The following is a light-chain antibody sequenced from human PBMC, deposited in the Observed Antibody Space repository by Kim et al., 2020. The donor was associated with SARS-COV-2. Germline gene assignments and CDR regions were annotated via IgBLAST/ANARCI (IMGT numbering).Light chain of an antibody. CDR2: TAS. CDR3: QQYYSYPLT. Sequence: ASRVDRVTITCRASQDISTYLAWYQQKPGKAPNLLIHTASTLQSGVPSRFSGGGSGTDFTLTISCLQSEDFATYYCQQYYSYPLTFGGGTKVDIK. V-gene: IGKV1-8*01. J-gene: IGKJ4*01. CDR1: QDISTY.